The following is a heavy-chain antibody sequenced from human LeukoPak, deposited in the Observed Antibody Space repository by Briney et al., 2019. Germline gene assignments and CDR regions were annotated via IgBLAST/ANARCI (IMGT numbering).Heavy chain of an antibody. V-gene: IGHV4-59*01. CDR2: IYYSGSP. J-gene: IGHJ4*02. Sequence: SETLSLTCTVSGGSISSYYWSWIRQPPGKGLEWIGYIYYSGSPNYNPSLKSRVTISVDTSKNQFSLKLSSVTAADTAVYYCARVVRGGYPDYWGQGTRFTVSS. CDR1: GGSISSYY. D-gene: IGHD3-22*01. CDR3: ARVVRGGYPDY.